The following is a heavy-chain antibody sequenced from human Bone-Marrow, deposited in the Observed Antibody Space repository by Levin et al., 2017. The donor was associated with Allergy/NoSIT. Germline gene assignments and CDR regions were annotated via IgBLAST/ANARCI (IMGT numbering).Heavy chain of an antibody. Sequence: GESLKISCAASGFTFSNAWMSWVRQAPGKGLEWVGRIKSKTDGGTTDYAAPVKGRFPISRDDSKNTLYLQMNSLQTEDTAVYYCTTGGDITIVGVVMNAFDIWGQGTMVTVAS. J-gene: IGHJ3*02. V-gene: IGHV3-15*01. CDR3: TTGGDITIVGVVMNAFDI. CDR2: IKSKTDGGTT. D-gene: IGHD3-3*01. CDR1: GFTFSNAW.